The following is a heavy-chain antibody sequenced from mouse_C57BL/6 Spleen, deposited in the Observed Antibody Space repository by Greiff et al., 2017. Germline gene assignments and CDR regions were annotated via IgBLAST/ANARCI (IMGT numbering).Heavy chain of an antibody. D-gene: IGHD3-3*01. V-gene: IGHV1-69*01. CDR2: IDPSDSHT. Sequence: QVQLQQPGAELVMPGASVKLSCKASGYTFTSYWMHWVKQRPGQGLEWIGEIDPSDSHTNYNQKFKGKSTLTVDKSSSTAYMQLSSLTSEDSAVYYCARLGTYYFDYWGQGTTLTVSS. CDR3: ARLGTYYFDY. J-gene: IGHJ2*01. CDR1: GYTFTSYW.